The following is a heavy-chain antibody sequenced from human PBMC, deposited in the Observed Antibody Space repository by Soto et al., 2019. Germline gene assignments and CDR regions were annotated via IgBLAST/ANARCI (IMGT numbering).Heavy chain of an antibody. D-gene: IGHD2-15*01. V-gene: IGHV3-13*05. CDR3: ARAGGYCSGGSCHDAFDI. J-gene: IGHJ3*02. Sequence: GGSLRLSCAASGFTFSSYDMHWVRQAPGKGLEWVSAIGTAGDPYYPGSVKGRFTISRENAKNSLYLQMNSLRAGDTAVYYCARAGGYCSGGSCHDAFDIWGQGTMVTVSS. CDR1: GFTFSSYD. CDR2: IGTAGDP.